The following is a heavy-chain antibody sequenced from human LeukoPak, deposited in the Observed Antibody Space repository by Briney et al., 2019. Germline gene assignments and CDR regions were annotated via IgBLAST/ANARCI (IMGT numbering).Heavy chain of an antibody. V-gene: IGHV3-53*01. Sequence: GGSLRLSCAASGFSVSNTYMSWVRQAPGKGLEWVSIIYSGGNTYHADSVKGRFTISRDNSKNTLYLQMNRLRPEDTAVYYCARGTVTAPDYWGQGTLVTVSS. CDR3: ARGTVTAPDY. J-gene: IGHJ4*02. CDR2: IYSGGNT. CDR1: GFSVSNTY. D-gene: IGHD2-21*02.